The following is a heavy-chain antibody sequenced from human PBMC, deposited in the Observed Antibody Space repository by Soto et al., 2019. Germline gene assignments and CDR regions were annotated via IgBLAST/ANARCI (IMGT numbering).Heavy chain of an antibody. CDR3: ARGRSSHRY. V-gene: IGHV4-31*03. J-gene: IGHJ4*02. D-gene: IGHD6-6*01. Sequence: SETLSLTCTVSGGSISSGGYYWSWIRQHPGKDLEWIGYIFYSGSTYYNPSLKSRVTMSVDMSKNQFSLKLSSVTAADTAVYYCARGRSSHRYWGQGALVTVSS. CDR1: GGSISSGGYY. CDR2: IFYSGST.